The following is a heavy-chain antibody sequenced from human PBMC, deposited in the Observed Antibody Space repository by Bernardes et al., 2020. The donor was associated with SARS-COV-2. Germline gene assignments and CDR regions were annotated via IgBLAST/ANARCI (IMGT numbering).Heavy chain of an antibody. CDR3: AKSMLLYYDFWSGYSQRGYYFDY. D-gene: IGHD3-3*01. CDR1: GFTFSSYE. CDR2: ITRSGSTT. Sequence: GGSLRLSCAASGFTFSSYEMNWVRQAPGKGLEWVSYITRSGSTTYYADSVKGRFSISRDNSKNTLYLQMNSLRAEDTAVYYCAKSMLLYYDFWSGYSQRGYYFDYWGQGTLVTVSS. J-gene: IGHJ4*02. V-gene: IGHV3-48*03.